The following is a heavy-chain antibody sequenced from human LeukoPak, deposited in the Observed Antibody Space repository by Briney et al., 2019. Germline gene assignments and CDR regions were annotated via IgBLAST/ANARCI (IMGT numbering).Heavy chain of an antibody. V-gene: IGHV1-8*03. Sequence: ASVKVSCKASGYTFTSYDINWVRQATAQGLEWMGWMNPNSGNTGYAQKFQGRVTITRNTSISTAYMELSSLRSEDTAVYYCARAPTWTGYYYYMDVWGKGTTVTVSS. CDR3: ARAPTWTGYYYYMDV. CDR2: MNPNSGNT. CDR1: GYTFTSYD. J-gene: IGHJ6*03. D-gene: IGHD3-16*01.